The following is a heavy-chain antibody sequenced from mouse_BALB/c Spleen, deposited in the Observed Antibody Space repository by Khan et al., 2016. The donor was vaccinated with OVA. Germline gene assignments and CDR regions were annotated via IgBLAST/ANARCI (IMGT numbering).Heavy chain of an antibody. CDR1: GFTFSNYA. V-gene: IGHV5-6-5*01. J-gene: IGHJ3*01. CDR3: GRDDWFTY. Sequence: EVELVESGGGLVKPGGSLKFSCAASGFTFSNYAMSWVRQTPEKRLEWVASISSGGSNYYPDSVKGRITTSRDNARNILYLQMSSLRSEDTAMYYCGRDDWFTYWGQGTLVTVSA. CDR2: ISSGGSN.